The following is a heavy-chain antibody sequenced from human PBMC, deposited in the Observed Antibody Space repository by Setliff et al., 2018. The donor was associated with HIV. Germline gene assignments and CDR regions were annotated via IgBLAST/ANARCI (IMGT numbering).Heavy chain of an antibody. Sequence: ASVKVSCKASGYTFTSYGISWVRQAPGQGLEWMGVIDPTGGRTTYAQKFEDRVTMTRDLSTSTVYMELTRLKSEDVAIYYCARDGINYDFWSGQNASNWFDPWGQGTLVTVSS. J-gene: IGHJ5*02. CDR2: IDPTGGRT. D-gene: IGHD3-3*01. CDR3: ARDGINYDFWSGQNASNWFDP. CDR1: GYTFTSYG. V-gene: IGHV1-46*01.